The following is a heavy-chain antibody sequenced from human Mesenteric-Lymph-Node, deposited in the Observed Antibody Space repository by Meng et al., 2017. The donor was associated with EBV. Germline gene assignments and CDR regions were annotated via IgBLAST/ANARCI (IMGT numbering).Heavy chain of an antibody. V-gene: IGHV1-46*01. D-gene: IGHD1-1*01. CDR2: INPSGGST. Sequence: QGQPVQSGDEVQKPGASVKVSCKASGYTCTGYQIHWVRPAPVAGLEWMGIINPSGGSTRHAQKFQDRVTMTGDTSTSTVYMELSGLTPEDTAVYYCAKDEESEGQLEHWGQGSQVTVSS. CDR1: GYTCTGYQ. J-gene: IGHJ4*02. CDR3: AKDEESEGQLEH.